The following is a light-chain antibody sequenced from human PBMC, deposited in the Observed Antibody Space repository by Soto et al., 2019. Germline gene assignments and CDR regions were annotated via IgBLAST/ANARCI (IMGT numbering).Light chain of an antibody. V-gene: IGKV1-39*01. Sequence: DIQMSQPPASLSASVEDSVTITCRASETIKNYLNWYQQKPGRAPNLLIYSASTLHSGVPSRFSGTKSATDFTLTINSLQSDDFGIYYCQQYANNPWTFGQGTKVDI. J-gene: IGKJ1*01. CDR3: QQYANNPWT. CDR2: SAS. CDR1: ETIKNY.